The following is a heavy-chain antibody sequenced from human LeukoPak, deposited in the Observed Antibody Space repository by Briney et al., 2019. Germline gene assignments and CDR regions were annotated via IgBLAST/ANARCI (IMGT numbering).Heavy chain of an antibody. Sequence: GGSLRLSCAASGFTFSSYWMHWVRQAPGKGLVWVSRINSDGSSTSYADSVKGRFTISRDNAKNTLYLQMNSLRAEDTAVYYCAREADDVDFGYWGQGTLVTVSS. CDR3: AREADDVDFGY. V-gene: IGHV3-74*01. CDR1: GFTFSSYW. CDR2: INSDGSST. D-gene: IGHD1-1*01. J-gene: IGHJ4*02.